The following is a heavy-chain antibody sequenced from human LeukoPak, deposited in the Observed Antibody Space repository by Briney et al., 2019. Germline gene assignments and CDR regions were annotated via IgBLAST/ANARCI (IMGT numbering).Heavy chain of an antibody. CDR3: AREVAAAGTYFDY. CDR1: GFTVSSNY. Sequence: GGSLRLSCAASGFTVSSNYMRCVRQAPGKGLEWLSVIYSGGSTYYADSVKGRFTISRDNSKNTLYLQMNSLRAEDTAVYYCAREVAAAGTYFDYWGQGTLVTVSS. J-gene: IGHJ4*02. V-gene: IGHV3-66*02. D-gene: IGHD6-13*01. CDR2: IYSGGST.